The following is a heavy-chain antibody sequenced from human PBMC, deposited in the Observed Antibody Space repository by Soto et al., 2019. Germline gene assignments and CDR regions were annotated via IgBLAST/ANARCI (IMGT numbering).Heavy chain of an antibody. D-gene: IGHD6-13*01. CDR3: ARDQLYSSSWSDY. J-gene: IGHJ4*02. CDR1: GFTFSSYG. V-gene: IGHV3-33*01. CDR2: IWYDGSNK. Sequence: QVQLVESGGGVVQPGRSLRLSCAASGFTFSSYGMHWVRQAPGKVLEWVAVIWYDGSNKYYADSVKGRFTISRDNSKNTLYLQMNSLRAEDTAVYYCARDQLYSSSWSDYWGQGTMVTVAS.